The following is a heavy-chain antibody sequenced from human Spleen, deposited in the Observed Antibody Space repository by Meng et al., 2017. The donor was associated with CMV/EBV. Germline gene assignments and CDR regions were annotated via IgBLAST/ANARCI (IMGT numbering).Heavy chain of an antibody. CDR3: ARDGYYDGTGIPDY. D-gene: IGHD3-22*01. CDR1: GFTFNSYT. J-gene: IGHJ4*02. Sequence: GESLKISCAASGFTFNSYTMHWVRQAPGEGLEWMAVILYDGTNKYYADSVKGRCTISRDNSKNMLYLQLNSLRAEDTGVYYCARDGYYDGTGIPDYWGQGTLVTVSS. CDR2: ILYDGTNK. V-gene: IGHV3-30-3*01.